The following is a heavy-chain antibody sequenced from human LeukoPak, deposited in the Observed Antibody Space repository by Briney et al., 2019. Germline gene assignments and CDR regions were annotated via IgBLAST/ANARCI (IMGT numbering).Heavy chain of an antibody. CDR3: ARDLGRTYYYDSSAPRWPFDY. CDR1: GYTFTSYD. Sequence: ASVKVSCKASGYTFTSYDLNWVRQAPGQGLEWMGWISAYNGNTNYAQKLQGRVTMTTDTSTSTAYMELRSLRSDDTAVYYCARDLGRTYYYDSSAPRWPFDYWGQGTLVTVSS. V-gene: IGHV1-18*01. D-gene: IGHD3-22*01. J-gene: IGHJ4*02. CDR2: ISAYNGNT.